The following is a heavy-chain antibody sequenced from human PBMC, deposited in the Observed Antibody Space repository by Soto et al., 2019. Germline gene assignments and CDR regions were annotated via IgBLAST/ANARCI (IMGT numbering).Heavy chain of an antibody. D-gene: IGHD1-7*01. V-gene: IGHV3-33*01. CDR1: GFTVSRHG. Sequence: QVQMVESGGGVVQPGGSLRLSCAASGFTVSRHGMHWVRQAPGKGLELVAVIWYDGSNRYYADSVKGRFTISKDNSKNTLYLEMNTLRPEDTAIYYCAAATTWNFHFPYWGQGTQVTVSS. J-gene: IGHJ4*02. CDR3: AAATTWNFHFPY. CDR2: IWYDGSNR.